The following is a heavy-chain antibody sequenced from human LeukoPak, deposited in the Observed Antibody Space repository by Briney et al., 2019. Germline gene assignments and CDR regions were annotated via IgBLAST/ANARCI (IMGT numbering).Heavy chain of an antibody. CDR1: GGSISSYY. CDR2: IYYSGST. CDR3: ARGMGTYYYDSSGYYYV. V-gene: IGHV4-59*01. D-gene: IGHD3-22*01. J-gene: IGHJ4*02. Sequence: SETLSLTCTVSGGSISSYYWSWIRQPPGKGLEWIGYIYYSGSTNYNPSLKSRVTISVDTSKNQFSLKLSSVTAADTAVYYCARGMGTYYYDSSGYYYVWGRGTLVTVSS.